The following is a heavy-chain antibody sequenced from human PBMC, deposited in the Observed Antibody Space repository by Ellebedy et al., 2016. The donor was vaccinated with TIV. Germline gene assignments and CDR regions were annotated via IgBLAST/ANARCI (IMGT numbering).Heavy chain of an antibody. CDR2: IYPGDSDT. CDR3: ARQRAGYSGYDCVFDY. J-gene: IGHJ4*02. Sequence: KVSXXGSGYSFTSYWIGWVRQMPGKGLEWMGIIYPGDSDTRYSPSFQGQVTISADKSISTAYLQWSSLKASDTAMYYCARQRAGYSGYDCVFDYWGQGTLVTVSS. D-gene: IGHD5-12*01. V-gene: IGHV5-51*01. CDR1: GYSFTSYW.